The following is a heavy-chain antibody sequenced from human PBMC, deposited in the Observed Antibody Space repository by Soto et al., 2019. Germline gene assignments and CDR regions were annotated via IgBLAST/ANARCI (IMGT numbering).Heavy chain of an antibody. CDR1: GFTFSSYG. CDR3: ARVGETSYWYFDI. D-gene: IGHD3-10*01. Sequence: QVQLVESGGGVVQPGRSLRLSCAASGFTFSSYGMHWVRQAPGKGLEWVAVIWNDGSNKYYAGSVKGRFTISRDNSKNTVYVQMSSLRAEDTAVYYCARVGETSYWYFDIWGRGTLVTVS. V-gene: IGHV3-33*01. CDR2: IWNDGSNK. J-gene: IGHJ2*01.